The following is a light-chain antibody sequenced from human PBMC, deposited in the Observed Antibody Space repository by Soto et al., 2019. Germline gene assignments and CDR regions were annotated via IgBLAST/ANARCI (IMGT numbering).Light chain of an antibody. V-gene: IGKV3-20*01. CDR1: QTVIRSY. J-gene: IGKJ2*01. CDR2: GAS. CDR3: QQYGASPYT. Sequence: EIVLTQSPDTLSLSPGERVTLSCRASQTVIRSYLAWYQQKPGQAPRLLIYGASSRATGIPDRFSGSGSGTDFTLTIRRLEPEDFAVYYCQQYGASPYTFGQGTKVDIK.